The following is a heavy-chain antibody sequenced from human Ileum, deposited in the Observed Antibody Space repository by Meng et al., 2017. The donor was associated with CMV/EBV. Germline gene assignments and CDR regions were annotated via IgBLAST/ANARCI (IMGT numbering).Heavy chain of an antibody. D-gene: IGHD3-22*01. J-gene: IGHJ4*02. CDR1: GGSISSSTYY. V-gene: IGHV4-39*07. CDR3: VRVYYYNTGAYLGVDY. Sequence: LSCTVSGGSISSSTYYWGWIRQPPGKGLEWIGSIYYRGSTYYNPSLKSRVTISVDTSKNQFSLKLSSVTAADTAVYYCVRVYYYNTGAYLGVDYWGQGTLVTVSS. CDR2: IYYRGST.